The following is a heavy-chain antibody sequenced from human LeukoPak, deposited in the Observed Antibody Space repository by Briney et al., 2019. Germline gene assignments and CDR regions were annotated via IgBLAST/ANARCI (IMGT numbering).Heavy chain of an antibody. J-gene: IGHJ4*02. Sequence: GGSLRLSCAASGFTFSSYAISWVRQAPGQGLEWMGRIIPILGIENYAQKFQGRVTITADKSTSTAYMELSSLRSEDTAVYYCASGVVVAATGSTPFRYWGQGTLVTVSS. CDR2: IIPILGIE. D-gene: IGHD2-15*01. CDR1: GFTFSSYA. V-gene: IGHV1-69*04. CDR3: ASGVVVAATGSTPFRY.